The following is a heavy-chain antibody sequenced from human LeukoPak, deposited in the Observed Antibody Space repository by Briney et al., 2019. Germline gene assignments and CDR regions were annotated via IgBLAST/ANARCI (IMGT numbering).Heavy chain of an antibody. Sequence: GGSLSLSCEASGFSFSMYDMTWVRQAPGKGLEYVSSISSRSTYRFSADSVRGRFTISRDDAKNLLFLHMNSLRGDDTAVYYCARLGPGRDVSNSFDLWGQGTLVTVSP. CDR3: ARLGPGRDVSNSFDL. V-gene: IGHV3-21*06. D-gene: IGHD5-24*01. CDR1: GFSFSMYD. J-gene: IGHJ4*02. CDR2: ISSRSTYR.